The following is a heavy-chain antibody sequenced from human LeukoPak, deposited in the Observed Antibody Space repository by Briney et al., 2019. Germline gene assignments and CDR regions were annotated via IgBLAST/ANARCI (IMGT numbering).Heavy chain of an antibody. Sequence: GGSLRLSCAASGFTFSSYAMSGVRQAPGGGVEWVSSLSPSGASIYYADSVKGRFTISRDNSKNTLYLQMNNLRAEDTALYYCAAGPYGGNTPFDYWGPGTLVTISS. CDR1: GFTFSSYA. J-gene: IGHJ4*02. V-gene: IGHV3-23*01. CDR3: AAGPYGGNTPFDY. D-gene: IGHD4-23*01. CDR2: LSPSGASI.